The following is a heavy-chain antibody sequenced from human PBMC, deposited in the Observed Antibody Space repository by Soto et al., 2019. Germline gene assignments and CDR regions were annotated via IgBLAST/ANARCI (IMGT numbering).Heavy chain of an antibody. Sequence: SVKLACKASGGTFSSYSISWVRQAPGQGLEWMGGIIPIFGTANYAQKFQGRVTITADESTSTAYMELSSLRSEDTAVYYCARGGVATFSRGRYHYYGMYFSSQGSTVTV. J-gene: IGHJ6*02. V-gene: IGHV1-69*13. CDR3: ARGGVATFSRGRYHYYGMYF. CDR2: IIPIFGTA. D-gene: IGHD5-12*01. CDR1: GGTFSSYS.